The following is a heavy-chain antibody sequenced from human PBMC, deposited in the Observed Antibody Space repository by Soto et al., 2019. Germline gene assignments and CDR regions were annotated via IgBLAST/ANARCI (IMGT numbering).Heavy chain of an antibody. CDR3: ARDQGATTADAFEI. D-gene: IGHD1-26*01. J-gene: IGHJ3*02. CDR1: GFTFSSYG. V-gene: IGHV3-33*01. CDR2: IWYDGSNK. Sequence: QVQLVESGGGVVQPGRSLRLSCAASGFTFSSYGMHWVRQAPGKGLEWVAVIWYDGSNKYYADSVKGRFTIARDNSKNTLYLQMKSLRAEDTAVYYCARDQGATTADAFEIWGQGTMVTVSS.